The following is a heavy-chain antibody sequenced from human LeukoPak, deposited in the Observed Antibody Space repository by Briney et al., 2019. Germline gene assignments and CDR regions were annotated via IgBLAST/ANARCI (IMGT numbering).Heavy chain of an antibody. V-gene: IGHV4-34*01. CDR3: ARGGVVVVAATRGPGWFDP. D-gene: IGHD2-15*01. CDR1: GGSISSYY. CDR2: INHSGST. Sequence: SETLSLTCTVSGGSISSYYWSWIRQPPGKGLEWIGEINHSGSTNYNPSLKSRVTISVDTSKNQFSLKLSSVTAADTAVYYCARGGVVVVAATRGPGWFDPWGQGTLVTVSS. J-gene: IGHJ5*02.